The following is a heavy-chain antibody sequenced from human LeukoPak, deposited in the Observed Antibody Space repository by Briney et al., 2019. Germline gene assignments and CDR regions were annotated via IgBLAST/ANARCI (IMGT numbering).Heavy chain of an antibody. CDR3: AKAAYSSSWYVPTHYYYGMDV. Sequence: PGGSLRLSCAASGFTFSSYAMSWVRQAPGKGLEWVSAISGSGGRTYYADSVKGRFTISRDNSKNTLYLQMNSLRAEDTAVYYCAKAAYSSSWYVPTHYYYGMDVWGQGTTVTVSS. CDR1: GFTFSSYA. V-gene: IGHV3-23*01. CDR2: ISGSGGRT. D-gene: IGHD6-13*01. J-gene: IGHJ6*02.